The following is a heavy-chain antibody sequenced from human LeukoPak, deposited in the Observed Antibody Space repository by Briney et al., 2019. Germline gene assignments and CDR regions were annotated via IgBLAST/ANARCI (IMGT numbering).Heavy chain of an antibody. D-gene: IGHD2-15*01. J-gene: IGHJ6*02. V-gene: IGHV3-30*04. CDR2: ISYDEINK. CDR3: AADKEGEDDFYYGMEA. Sequence: PGGSLRLSCAASGFLFNYYAMHWVRQAPGKGLEWVAVISYDEINKFYADSVKGRFTISRDNSKNTLYLQLNSLRPEDTAVYYCAADKEGEDDFYYGMEAWGQGTTVIVSS. CDR1: GFLFNYYA.